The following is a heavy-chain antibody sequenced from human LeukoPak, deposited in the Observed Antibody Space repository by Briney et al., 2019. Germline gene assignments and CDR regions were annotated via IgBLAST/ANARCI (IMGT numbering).Heavy chain of an antibody. CDR1: GFTFSNAW. V-gene: IGHV3-15*01. CDR3: TTGVVEWSGLKIPLSY. J-gene: IGHJ4*02. CDR2: IKSKTDGGTT. D-gene: IGHD3-3*01. Sequence: GGSLRLSCAASGFTFSNAWMSWVRQAPGKGLEWVGRIKSKTDGGTTDYAAPVKGRFTISRDDSKNTLYPQMNSLKTEDTAVYYCTTGVVEWSGLKIPLSYWGQGTLVTVSS.